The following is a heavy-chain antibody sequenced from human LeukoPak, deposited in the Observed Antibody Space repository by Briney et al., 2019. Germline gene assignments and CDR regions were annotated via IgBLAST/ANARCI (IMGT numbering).Heavy chain of an antibody. J-gene: IGHJ6*02. V-gene: IGHV3-7*01. D-gene: IGHD3-22*01. Sequence: GGSLRLSCAASGFTFSSYWMSWVRQAPVKGLEWVANIKQDGSEKYYVDSVKGRFTISRDNAKNSLYLQMNSLRAEDTAVYYCARDYYDSSGYYFLWGYYYGMDVWGQGTTVTVSS. CDR1: GFTFSSYW. CDR3: ARDYYDSSGYYFLWGYYYGMDV. CDR2: IKQDGSEK.